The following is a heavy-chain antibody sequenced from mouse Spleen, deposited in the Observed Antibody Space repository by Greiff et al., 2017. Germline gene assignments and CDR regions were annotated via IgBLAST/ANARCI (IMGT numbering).Heavy chain of an antibody. CDR3: AVTTVVATRAMDY. V-gene: IGHV5-12-1*01. CDR1: GFTFSSYY. Sequence: EVQLVESGGGLVKRGGSLKLSCAASGFTFSSYYMSWVRQTPEKRLEWVATISSGGGSTYYPDSVKGRFTISRDNAKNTLYLQMSSLNSEDTAVYYCAVTTVVATRAMDYWGQGTSVTVSS. CDR2: ISSGGGST. J-gene: IGHJ4*01. D-gene: IGHD1-1*01.